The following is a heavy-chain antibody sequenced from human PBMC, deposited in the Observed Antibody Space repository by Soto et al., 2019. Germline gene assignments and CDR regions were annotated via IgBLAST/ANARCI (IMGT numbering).Heavy chain of an antibody. CDR1: GFTFSSCG. Sequence: QVQLVESGGCVVQPGRSLRLSCAASGFTFSSCGMHWVRQAPGKGLEWVAVISNDGSNKYYADSVKGRFTISRDNSKNTLYLQMNSLRAEYTAVYYCAKEWVYDSSGWSFDYWGQGTLVTVSS. J-gene: IGHJ4*02. CDR2: ISNDGSNK. D-gene: IGHD3-22*01. V-gene: IGHV3-30*18. CDR3: AKEWVYDSSGWSFDY.